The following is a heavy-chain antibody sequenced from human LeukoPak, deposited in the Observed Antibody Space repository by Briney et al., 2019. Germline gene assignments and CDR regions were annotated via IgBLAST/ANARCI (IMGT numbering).Heavy chain of an antibody. J-gene: IGHJ4*02. CDR3: ARRTVAGPGAVY. D-gene: IGHD6-19*01. Sequence: SETLSLTCTVSGGSISSSSYYWGWIRQPPGKGLEWIGSLFYTGSTNYSPSLGSRVTISLDTSKNQFSLKLTSVTAADTAVYYCARRTVAGPGAVYWGQGTLVTASS. CDR2: LFYTGST. CDR1: GGSISSSSYY. V-gene: IGHV4-39*01.